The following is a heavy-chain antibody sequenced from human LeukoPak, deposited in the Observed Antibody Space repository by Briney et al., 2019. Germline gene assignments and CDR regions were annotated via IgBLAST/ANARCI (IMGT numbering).Heavy chain of an antibody. D-gene: IGHD2-15*01. J-gene: IGHJ4*02. Sequence: GASVKVSCKASGYTFTSYGISWVRQAPGQGLEWMGWISAYNGNTNYAQKLQGRVTMTTDTSTSTAYMELRSLRSDDTAVYYCARGAKRWNPYCSGGSCYSGNRVIFDYWGQGTLVTVSS. V-gene: IGHV1-18*01. CDR1: GYTFTSYG. CDR2: ISAYNGNT. CDR3: ARGAKRWNPYCSGGSCYSGNRVIFDY.